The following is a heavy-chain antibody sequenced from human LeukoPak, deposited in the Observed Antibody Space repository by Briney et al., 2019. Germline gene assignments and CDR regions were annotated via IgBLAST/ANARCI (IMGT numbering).Heavy chain of an antibody. CDR1: GFTFSSYS. Sequence: GGSLRLSCAASGFTFSSYSMNWVHQAPGKGLEWVSSISSSSSYIYYADSVKGRFTISRDNAKDSLYLQMNSLRAEDTAVYYCAREGLIAVAGTWHYWGQGTLVTVSS. D-gene: IGHD6-19*01. CDR3: AREGLIAVAGTWHY. CDR2: ISSSSSYI. J-gene: IGHJ4*02. V-gene: IGHV3-21*01.